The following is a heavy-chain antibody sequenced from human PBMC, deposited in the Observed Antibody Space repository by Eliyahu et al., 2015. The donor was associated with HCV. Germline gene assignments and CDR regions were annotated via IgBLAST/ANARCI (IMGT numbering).Heavy chain of an antibody. D-gene: IGHD3-10*01. CDR1: GYTFTSYY. V-gene: IGHV1-46*01. Sequence: QVQLVQSGAEVKKPGASVKVSCKASGYTFTSYYMHWVRQAPGQGLEWMGIINPSGGSTSYAQKFQGRVTMTRDTSTSTVYMELSSLRSEDTAVYYCAKEITVRGAFDIWGQGTMVTVSS. CDR3: AKEITVRGAFDI. J-gene: IGHJ3*02. CDR2: INPSGGST.